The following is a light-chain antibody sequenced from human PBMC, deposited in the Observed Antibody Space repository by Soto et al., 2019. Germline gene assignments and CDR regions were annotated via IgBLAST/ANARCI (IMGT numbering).Light chain of an antibody. CDR2: GAS. CDR3: QQYNNWPRT. CDR1: QSVSTN. V-gene: IGKV3-15*01. Sequence: EIVMTQSPATLSVSPGERATLSCRASQSVSTNLAWYQQKPGQAPRLLIYGASTRATGIPAMFSGSGSGTELTLTISSLLSEDFAVYWCQQYNNWPRTFGQGTKVEIK. J-gene: IGKJ1*01.